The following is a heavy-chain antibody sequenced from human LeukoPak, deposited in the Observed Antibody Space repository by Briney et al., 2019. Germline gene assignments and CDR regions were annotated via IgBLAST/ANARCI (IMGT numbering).Heavy chain of an antibody. V-gene: IGHV3-48*03. D-gene: IGHD3-22*01. CDR3: ARDLSYYDSNDYLRGAEYFQH. Sequence: GGSLRLSCATSGFTFSSYEMNWVRQAPGKGLEWVSYISRSGSTIYYADSVKGRFTISRDNAKNSLYLQMNSLRAEDTAVYYCARDLSYYDSNDYLRGAEYFQHWSQGALVTVSS. CDR1: GFTFSSYE. J-gene: IGHJ1*01. CDR2: ISRSGSTI.